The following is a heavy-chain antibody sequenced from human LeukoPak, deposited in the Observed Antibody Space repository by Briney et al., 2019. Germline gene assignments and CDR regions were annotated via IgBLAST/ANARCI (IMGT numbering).Heavy chain of an antibody. CDR3: TGVTVIKRGYSGYAIDY. CDR2: ISGSGGST. CDR1: GFIFSSFS. V-gene: IGHV3-23*01. Sequence: QPGGSLRLSCAASGFIFSSFSVNWVRQAPGKGLEWVSAISGSGGSTYYADSVKGRFTISRDNSKNTLYLQMNSLRAEDTAVYYCTGVTVIKRGYSGYAIDYWGQGTLVTVSS. J-gene: IGHJ4*02. D-gene: IGHD5-12*01.